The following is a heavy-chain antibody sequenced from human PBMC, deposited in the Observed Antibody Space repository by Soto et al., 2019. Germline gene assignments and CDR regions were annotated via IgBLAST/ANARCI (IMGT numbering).Heavy chain of an antibody. CDR3: GRILRRSGGYYCFDY. Sequence: SGPTQVHPTQTLTLTCNFSRFSLRPSGMRVSWIRHPPGMALESLASIDCNNDKYYSTSKNTLITTSNDTSKNQVVLTMSIMDHVDTASYYCGRILRRSGGYYCFDYWGQGTLVTVSS. J-gene: IGHJ4*02. V-gene: IGHV2-70*04. CDR1: RFSLRPSGMR. CDR2: IDCNNDK. D-gene: IGHD3-22*01.